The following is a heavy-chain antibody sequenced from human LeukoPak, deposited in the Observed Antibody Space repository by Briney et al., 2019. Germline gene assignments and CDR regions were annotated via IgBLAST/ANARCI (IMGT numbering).Heavy chain of an antibody. J-gene: IGHJ4*02. D-gene: IGHD5-18*01. CDR2: ISYDGSNK. CDR1: GFTFSSYA. Sequence: PGRSLRLSCAASGFTFSSYAMRWVRQAPGKGLEWVAVISYDGSNKYYADSVKGRFTISRDNSKNTLYLQMNSRRAEDTAVYYCARGRGYSYGYVDYWGQGTLVTVSS. V-gene: IGHV3-30-3*01. CDR3: ARGRGYSYGYVDY.